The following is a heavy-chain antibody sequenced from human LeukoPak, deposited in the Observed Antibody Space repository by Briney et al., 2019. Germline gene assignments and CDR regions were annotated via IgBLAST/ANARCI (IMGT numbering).Heavy chain of an antibody. CDR3: AKKSVSSGWVFDY. D-gene: IGHD6-19*01. J-gene: IGHJ4*02. CDR2: ISSSSSYI. CDR1: GFTFSSYS. V-gene: IGHV3-21*04. Sequence: GGSLRLSCAASGFTFSSYSMNWVRRAPGKGLEWVSSISSSSSYIYYADSVKGRFTISRDNAKNSLYLQMNSLRAEDTALYYCAKKSVSSGWVFDYWGQGTLVTVSS.